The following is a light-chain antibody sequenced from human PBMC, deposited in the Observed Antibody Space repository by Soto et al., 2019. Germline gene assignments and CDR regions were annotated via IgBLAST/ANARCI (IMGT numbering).Light chain of an antibody. CDR1: QSVSDMY. CDR3: QHYGTSSL. CDR2: AS. V-gene: IGKV3-20*01. Sequence: EIVLTQSPGTLSLSPGERATLSCRASQSVSDMYLAWYQQKPGQAPSLLIYASNRATGIPVRFSGSGSGTDFTLTISRREDEDFEVYYCQHYGTSSLFGPGTKVEIK. J-gene: IGKJ3*01.